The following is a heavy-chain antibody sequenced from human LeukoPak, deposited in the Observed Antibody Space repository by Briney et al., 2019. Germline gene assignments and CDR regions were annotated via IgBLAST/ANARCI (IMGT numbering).Heavy chain of an antibody. CDR3: ARDGSESSGYYYAL. D-gene: IGHD3-22*01. Sequence: GGSLRLSCAASGFTFNNYAMNWVRQAPGKGLEWVSSISGSGGNTYYADSVKGRFTISRDNAKNSLYLQMNSLRAEDTAVYYCARDGSESSGYYYALWGQGTLVTVSS. J-gene: IGHJ4*02. CDR1: GFTFNNYA. CDR2: ISGSGGNT. V-gene: IGHV3-23*01.